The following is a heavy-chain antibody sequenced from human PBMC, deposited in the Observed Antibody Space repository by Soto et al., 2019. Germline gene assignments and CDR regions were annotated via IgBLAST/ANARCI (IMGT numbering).Heavy chain of an antibody. V-gene: IGHV1-69*13. CDR1: GGTFSSYA. CDR2: IIPIFGTA. D-gene: IGHD6-6*01. CDR3: ARALKSSSSHYFLYLGMDF. Sequence: SVKVSCNASGGTFSSYAISWVRQAPGQRLEWMGVIIPIFGTATYAQKFQGRVTISADEATSTAYLELSSLRSEDTAVYYCARALKSSSSHYFLYLGMDFWGQGTTGTVAS. J-gene: IGHJ6*02.